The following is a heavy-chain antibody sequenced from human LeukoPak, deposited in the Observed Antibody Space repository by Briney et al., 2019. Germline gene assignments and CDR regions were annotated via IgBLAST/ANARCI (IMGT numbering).Heavy chain of an antibody. D-gene: IGHD6-13*01. Sequence: SETLSLTCAVSGGSISSSNWWSWVRQPPGKGLEWIGEIYHSGSTNYNPSLKSRVTISVDKSKNQFSLKLSSVTAADTAVYYCARGRWSSSWYGPSWFDPWGQGTLVTVSS. V-gene: IGHV4-4*02. CDR1: GGSISSSNW. J-gene: IGHJ5*02. CDR2: IYHSGST. CDR3: ARGRWSSSWYGPSWFDP.